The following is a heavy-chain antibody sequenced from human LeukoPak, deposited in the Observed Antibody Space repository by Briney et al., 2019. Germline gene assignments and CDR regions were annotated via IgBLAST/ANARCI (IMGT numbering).Heavy chain of an antibody. CDR1: GFTFDDYA. D-gene: IGHD5-12*01. CDR2: ISWNSGSI. CDR3: AKDAYSGYDHRYVNGHAFDI. V-gene: IGHV3-9*01. Sequence: GGSLRLSCAASGFTFDDYAMHWVRQAPGKGLEWVSGISWNSGSIGYADSVKGRFTISRDNAKNSLYLQMNSLRAEDTALYYCAKDAYSGYDHRYVNGHAFDIWGQGTMVTVSS. J-gene: IGHJ3*02.